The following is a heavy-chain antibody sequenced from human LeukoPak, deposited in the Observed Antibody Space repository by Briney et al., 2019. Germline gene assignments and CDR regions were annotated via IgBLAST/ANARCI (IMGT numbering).Heavy chain of an antibody. D-gene: IGHD5-18*01. CDR3: AKSLRIQLWSHYFDY. Sequence: PGGSLRLSCAASGFTFSSYAMSWVRQAPGKGLEWVSAISGSGGSTYYADSMKGRFTISRDNSKNTLYLQMNSLRAEDTAVYYCAKSLRIQLWSHYFDYWGQGTLVTVSS. V-gene: IGHV3-23*01. J-gene: IGHJ4*02. CDR2: ISGSGGST. CDR1: GFTFSSYA.